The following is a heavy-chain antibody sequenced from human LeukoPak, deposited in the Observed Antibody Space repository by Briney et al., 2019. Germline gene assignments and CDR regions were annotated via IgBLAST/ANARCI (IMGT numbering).Heavy chain of an antibody. V-gene: IGHV3-23*01. J-gene: IGHJ4*02. CDR3: AKRSPYYFDY. CDR2: ISGTTGNS. CDR1: GFTFSSYA. Sequence: GGSLRLSCAASGFTFSSYAMSWVRQAPGKGLEWVSTISGTTGNSYSADSVKGRFTISRDNSKNTLYLQMNSLRAEDTAVYYRAKRSPYYFDYWGQGTLVTVSS.